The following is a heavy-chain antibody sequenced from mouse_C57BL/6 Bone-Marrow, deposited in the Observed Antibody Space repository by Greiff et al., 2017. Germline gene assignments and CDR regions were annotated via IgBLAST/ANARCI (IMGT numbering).Heavy chain of an antibody. V-gene: IGHV14-2*01. CDR2: IDPEDGET. CDR3: AAVITTVVGDYYAMDY. D-gene: IGHD1-1*01. Sequence: EVQLQQSGAELVKPGASVKLSCTASGFNIKDYYMHWVKQRTEQGLEWIGRIDPEDGETKYAPKFQGKATITADTSSNTAYLQLSSLTSEDTAVYYCAAVITTVVGDYYAMDYWGQGTSVTVSS. CDR1: GFNIKDYY. J-gene: IGHJ4*01.